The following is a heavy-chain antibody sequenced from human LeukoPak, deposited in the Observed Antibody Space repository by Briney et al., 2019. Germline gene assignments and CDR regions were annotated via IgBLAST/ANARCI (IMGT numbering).Heavy chain of an antibody. CDR3: ARAQSSSWYIDC. CDR1: GGSINSYY. CDR2: IYTSGST. V-gene: IGHV4-4*07. Sequence: ETLSLTCTVSGGSINSYYCRWIRQPAGKGLEWIGRIYTSGSTDYNPSLNSRVTMSVDTSKNQFSLKLTSVTAADTAVYYCARAQSSSWYIDCWGQGTLVTVSS. D-gene: IGHD6-13*01. J-gene: IGHJ4*02.